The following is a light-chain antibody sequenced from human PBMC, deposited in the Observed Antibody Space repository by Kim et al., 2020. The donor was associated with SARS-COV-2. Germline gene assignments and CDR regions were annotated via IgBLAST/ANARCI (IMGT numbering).Light chain of an antibody. CDR1: SGINVGTYR. V-gene: IGLV5-39*01. J-gene: IGLJ2*01. Sequence: QLVLTQPTSLSASPGASARFTCTLRSGINVGTYRIYWYQQKPGSLPRYLLSYKSDSDKQQGSGVPSRFSGSKDASTNAGLLLISGLQSEDEAEYYCAIWYSSNVVFGGGTQLTVL. CDR2: YKSDSDK. CDR3: AIWYSSNVV.